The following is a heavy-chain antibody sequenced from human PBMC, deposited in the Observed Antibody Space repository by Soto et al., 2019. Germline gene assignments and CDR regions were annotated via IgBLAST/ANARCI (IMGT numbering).Heavy chain of an antibody. CDR3: ARYSGSNTRAFYI. CDR2: IRNKANSYTT. Sequence: EVQLVESGGGLVQPGGSLRLSCAASGFTFSDHYMDWVRQAPGKGLEWVGRIRNKANSYTTEYAASVKGRFIISRDDSNNSLYLQMNSLRTEDTARYYCARYSGSNTRAFYIWGQGTMVTVSS. V-gene: IGHV3-72*01. CDR1: GFTFSDHY. J-gene: IGHJ3*02. D-gene: IGHD1-26*01.